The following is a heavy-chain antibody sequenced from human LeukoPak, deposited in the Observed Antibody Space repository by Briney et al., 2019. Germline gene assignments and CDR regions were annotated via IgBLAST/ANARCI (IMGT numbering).Heavy chain of an antibody. D-gene: IGHD3-9*01. CDR1: GFSFSSFG. Sequence: GGSLGLSCAASGFSFSSFGMHWVRQAPGKGLEWVANIKQDGSEKYYVDSVKGRFTISRDNAKNSLYLQMNSLRAEDTAVYYCARVRYFDWDAFDIWGQGTMVTVSS. V-gene: IGHV3-7*04. CDR2: IKQDGSEK. CDR3: ARVRYFDWDAFDI. J-gene: IGHJ3*02.